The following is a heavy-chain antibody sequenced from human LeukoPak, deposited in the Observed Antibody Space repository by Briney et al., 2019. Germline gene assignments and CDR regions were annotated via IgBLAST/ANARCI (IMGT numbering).Heavy chain of an antibody. CDR2: ISYDGSNK. D-gene: IGHD3-22*01. J-gene: IGHJ4*02. Sequence: GGSLRLSCAASGFTFSSYAMHWVRQAPGKGLEWGAVISYDGSNKYYADSVKGRFTISRDNSKNTLYLQMNSLRAEDTAVYYCARAYYYDSSFDYWGQGTLVTVSS. V-gene: IGHV3-30-3*01. CDR3: ARAYYYDSSFDY. CDR1: GFTFSSYA.